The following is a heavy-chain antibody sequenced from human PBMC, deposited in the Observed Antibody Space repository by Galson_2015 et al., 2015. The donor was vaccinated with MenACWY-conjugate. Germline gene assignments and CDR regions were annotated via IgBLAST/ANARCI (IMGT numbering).Heavy chain of an antibody. J-gene: IGHJ3*02. V-gene: IGHV4-39*01. CDR3: ARRSARLTLGAFDI. Sequence: ETLSRDYAVYGGAISSRGYFWDWIRLPPGMGLERIGTKSYSGSTNHSPSLNNRVTVSAEGSKHQFSLNVNYETAADTALYHCARRSARLTLGAFDIWGQGTMVTVSS. CDR2: KSYSGST. CDR1: GGAISSRGYF. D-gene: IGHD4-23*01.